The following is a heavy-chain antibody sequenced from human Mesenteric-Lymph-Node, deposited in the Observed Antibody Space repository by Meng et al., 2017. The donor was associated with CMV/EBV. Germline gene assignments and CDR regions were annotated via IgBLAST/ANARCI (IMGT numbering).Heavy chain of an antibody. V-gene: IGHV2-5*02. Sequence: TFSGFALTAPGEGVGWIRQTPGKALEWLALVYWDGDNRYNPSLRPRLTITSDTSKNQVVLRMTNMDPVDTATYYCAHRRRNDAFDIWGQGTMVTVSS. J-gene: IGHJ3*02. D-gene: IGHD1-1*01. CDR2: VYWDGDN. CDR3: AHRRRNDAFDI. CDR1: GFALTAPGEG.